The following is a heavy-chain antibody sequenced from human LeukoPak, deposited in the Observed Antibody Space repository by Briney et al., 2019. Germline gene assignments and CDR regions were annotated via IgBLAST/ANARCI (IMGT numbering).Heavy chain of an antibody. J-gene: IGHJ3*02. V-gene: IGHV1-2*02. D-gene: IGHD3-22*01. CDR3: ARTLYYYDSSGYYGGAFDI. CDR2: INPNSGGT. CDR1: GYTFTGYY. Sequence: ASVKVSCKASGYTFTGYYMHWARQAPGQGLEWMGWINPNSGGTNYAQKFQGRVTMTRDTSISTAYMELSRLRSDDTAVYYCARTLYYYDSSGYYGGAFDIWGQGTMVTVSS.